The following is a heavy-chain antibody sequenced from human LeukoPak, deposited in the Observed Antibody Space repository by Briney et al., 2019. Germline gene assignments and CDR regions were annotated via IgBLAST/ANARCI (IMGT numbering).Heavy chain of an antibody. CDR3: ARVSLWSYDY. CDR1: GFTFSSYA. J-gene: IGHJ4*02. D-gene: IGHD2-8*02. CDR2: ISSNGGST. V-gene: IGHV3-64*01. Sequence: GGSLRLSCAASGFTFSSYAMHWVRQAPGKGLEYVSAISSNGGSTYYANSVKGRFTISRDNSKNTLYLQMNSLRAEDTAVYYCARVSLWSYDYWGQGTLVTVSS.